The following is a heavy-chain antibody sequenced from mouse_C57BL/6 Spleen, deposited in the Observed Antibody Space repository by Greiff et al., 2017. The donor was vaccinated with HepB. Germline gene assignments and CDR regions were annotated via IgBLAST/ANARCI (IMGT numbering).Heavy chain of an antibody. CDR1: GYTFTSYD. Sequence: QVQLQQSGPELVKPGASVKLSCKASGYTFTSYDINWVKQRPGKGLEWIGWIYPRDGSTKYNEKFKGKATVTVDTSSSTAYMELHGLTSEDSAVYFCWGLYGSSDYWGQGTTLTVSS. CDR2: IYPRDGST. D-gene: IGHD1-1*01. V-gene: IGHV1-85*01. CDR3: WGLYGSSDY. J-gene: IGHJ2*01.